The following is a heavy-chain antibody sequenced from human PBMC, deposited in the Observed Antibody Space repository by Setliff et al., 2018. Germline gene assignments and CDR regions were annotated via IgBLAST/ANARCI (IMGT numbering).Heavy chain of an antibody. CDR1: GFTFSSHG. D-gene: IGHD2-2*01. Sequence: SLKISCAASGFTFSSHGMSWVRQAPAKGLEWVSTITSDGGTTWYADSVKGRFTIYRDNSKNILYLQMNSLRAEDTAVYYCAPHSRSSDWRALDYWGQGTLVTVSS. V-gene: IGHV3-23*01. CDR3: APHSRSSDWRALDY. J-gene: IGHJ4*02. CDR2: ITSDGGTT.